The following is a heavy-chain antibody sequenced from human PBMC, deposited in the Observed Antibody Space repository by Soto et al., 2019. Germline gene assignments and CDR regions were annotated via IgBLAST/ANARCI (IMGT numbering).Heavy chain of an antibody. J-gene: IGHJ4*02. Sequence: QVQLVESGGGVVQPGRSLRLSCAASGFPFTSYGMHWVREGPDKGLEWVAIISYDGSDTYYADSVKGRLTISRDNSKNTLYLQMNSRRPEDTALYYCVGGQYYFDYRGQGTLVIVSS. D-gene: IGHD3-10*01. V-gene: IGHV3-30*03. CDR2: ISYDGSDT. CDR1: GFPFTSYG. CDR3: VGGQYYFDY.